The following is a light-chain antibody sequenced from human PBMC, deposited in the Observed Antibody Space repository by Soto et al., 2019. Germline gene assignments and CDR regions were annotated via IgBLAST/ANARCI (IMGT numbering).Light chain of an antibody. CDR3: AAWDDSLNGPV. V-gene: IGLV1-44*01. J-gene: IGLJ3*02. CDR2: TNN. CDR1: SFNIGSNT. Sequence: QSVLTKPPSASGTPGQRVTISCSGSSFNIGSNTVNWYQHLPRTAPKLLIYTNNQRPSGVPDRFSGSKSGTSASLAISGLQSEDEADYYCAAWDDSLNGPVFGGGTKLTVL.